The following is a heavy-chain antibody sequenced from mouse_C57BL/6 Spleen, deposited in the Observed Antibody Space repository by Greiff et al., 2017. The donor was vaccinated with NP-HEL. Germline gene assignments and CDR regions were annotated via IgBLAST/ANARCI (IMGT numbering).Heavy chain of an antibody. V-gene: IGHV5-17*01. D-gene: IGHD1-1*01. J-gene: IGHJ4*01. Sequence: EVMLVESGGGLVKPGGSLKLSCAASGFTFSDYGMHWVRQAPEKGLEWVAYISSGSSTIYYADTVKGRFTISRDNAKNTLFLQMTSLRSEDTAMYYCAKRITTVVAIDAMDYWGQGTSVTVSS. CDR2: ISSGSSTI. CDR1: GFTFSDYG. CDR3: AKRITTVVAIDAMDY.